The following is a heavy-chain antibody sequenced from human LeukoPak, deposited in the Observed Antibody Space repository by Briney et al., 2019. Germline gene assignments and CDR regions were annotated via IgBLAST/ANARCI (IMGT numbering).Heavy chain of an antibody. CDR1: GFTFSSYA. Sequence: GGSLRLSCAASGFTFSSYAMSWVRQAPGKGLEWVSSIYSAGATHYAESVKGRFTTSRDNSKNTLYLQMNSLRAEDMAVYYCARIEWERLGRAFDIWGQGTMVTVSS. CDR2: IYSAGAT. D-gene: IGHD1-26*01. J-gene: IGHJ3*02. CDR3: ARIEWERLGRAFDI. V-gene: IGHV3-53*01.